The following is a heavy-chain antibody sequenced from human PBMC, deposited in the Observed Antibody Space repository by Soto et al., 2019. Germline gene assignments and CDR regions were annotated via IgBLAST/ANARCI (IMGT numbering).Heavy chain of an antibody. V-gene: IGHV4-39*01. CDR3: GTPTPSGSIEN. Sequence: PSETLSLTCTVSGGSIGRGTNYWGWIRQSPGKGLEWIGSIFYTGNTYYNPSLESRVTISVDTSKNEFSLRLSSVTAADTAVYYCGTPTPSGSIENWGQGTLVTVSS. CDR1: GGSIGRGTNY. J-gene: IGHJ4*02. D-gene: IGHD1-26*01. CDR2: IFYTGNT.